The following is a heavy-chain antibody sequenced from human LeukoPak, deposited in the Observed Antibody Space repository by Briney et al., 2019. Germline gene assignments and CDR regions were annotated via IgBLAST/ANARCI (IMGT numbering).Heavy chain of an antibody. J-gene: IGHJ3*02. CDR3: ARGGFVGAFDI. V-gene: IGHV3-23*01. CDR2: IDANGAGT. CDR1: GFTFSNYV. Sequence: GGSLRLSCVASGFTFSNYVMSWVRQAPGKGLEWVSSIDANGAGTFYADSVKGRFTISRDTATNILYLQMNSLRAEDTALYYCARGGFVGAFDIWGQGTMITVSS.